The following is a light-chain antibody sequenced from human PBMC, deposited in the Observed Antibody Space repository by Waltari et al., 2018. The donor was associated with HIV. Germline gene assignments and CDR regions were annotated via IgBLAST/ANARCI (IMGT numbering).Light chain of an antibody. CDR2: TAS. J-gene: IGKJ3*01. CDR1: QGISSY. V-gene: IGKV1-9*01. CDR3: QRLNSYRFT. Sequence: DSQLTQSPSFLSAPVGDRVTITCRASQGISSYLAWYQQKPGKAPKLLIYTASILQSGVPSRFSGSGSGTEFTLTISSLQPEDFATYYCQRLNSYRFTFGPGTKVDIK.